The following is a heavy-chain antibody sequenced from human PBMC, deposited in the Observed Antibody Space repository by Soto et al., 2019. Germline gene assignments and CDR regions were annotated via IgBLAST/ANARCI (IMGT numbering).Heavy chain of an antibody. V-gene: IGHV3-48*02. J-gene: IGHJ6*02. D-gene: IGHD6-19*01. CDR3: ARDHRLVDNYYYYYGMDV. CDR1: GFTFSSYS. CDR2: ISSSSSTI. Sequence: VGSLRLSCAASGFTFSSYSMNWVRQAPWKGPEWVSYISSSSSTIYYSDSVKGRFTISRDNATNSLSLQMNSLRDEDTAVYYCARDHRLVDNYYYYYGMDVWGQGTTVTVSS.